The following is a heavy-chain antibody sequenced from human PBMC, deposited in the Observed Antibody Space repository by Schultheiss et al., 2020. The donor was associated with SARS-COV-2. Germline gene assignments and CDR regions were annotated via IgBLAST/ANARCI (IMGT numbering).Heavy chain of an antibody. CDR1: GGTFSSYA. Sequence: ASVKVSCKASGGTFSSYAISWVRQAPGQGLEWMGWINPNSGGTNYAQKFQGRVTMTRDTSITTAYMELSRLTPDDTAVYYCAAAPKPITMVRWYYGMDVWGQGTTVTVSS. CDR3: AAAPKPITMVRWYYGMDV. D-gene: IGHD3-10*01. CDR2: INPNSGGT. V-gene: IGHV1-2*02. J-gene: IGHJ6*02.